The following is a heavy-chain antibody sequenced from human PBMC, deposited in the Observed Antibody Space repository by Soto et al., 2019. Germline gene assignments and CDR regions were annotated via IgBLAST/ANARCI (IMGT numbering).Heavy chain of an antibody. D-gene: IGHD6-13*01. CDR3: ARHGRLAAALQGTYGMDV. J-gene: IGHJ6*02. Sequence: PSETLSLTCTVSGGSISSSSYYWGWIRQPPGKRLEWIGSIYYSGSTYYNPSLKSRVTISVDTSKNQHSLKLSSVTAADSAVYYCARHGRLAAALQGTYGMDVWGQGTTVTVSS. CDR2: IYYSGST. V-gene: IGHV4-39*01. CDR1: GGSISSSSYY.